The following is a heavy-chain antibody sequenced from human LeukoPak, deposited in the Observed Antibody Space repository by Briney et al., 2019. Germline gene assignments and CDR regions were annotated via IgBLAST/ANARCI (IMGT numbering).Heavy chain of an antibody. CDR1: GGSIGSGDYY. CDR3: ARESDMVRGVIDY. J-gene: IGHJ4*02. D-gene: IGHD3-10*01. CDR2: IYYSGST. V-gene: IGHV4-30-4*01. Sequence: SETLSLTCTVSGGSIGSGDYYWSWIRQPPGKGLEWIGYIYYSGSTYYNPSLKSRVTISVDTSKNQFSLKLSSVTAADTAVYYCARESDMVRGVIDYWGQGTLVTVSS.